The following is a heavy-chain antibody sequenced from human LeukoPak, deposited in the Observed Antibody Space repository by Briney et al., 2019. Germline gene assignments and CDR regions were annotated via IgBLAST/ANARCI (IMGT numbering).Heavy chain of an antibody. CDR1: GGSISSYY. CDR3: ARETSQKGAHYMDV. V-gene: IGHV4-59*01. D-gene: IGHD3-16*01. J-gene: IGHJ6*03. CDR2: IYYSGST. Sequence: PSETLSLTCTVSGGSISSYYWSWIRQPPGKGLEWIGYIYYSGSTNYNPSLKSRVTISVDTSKNQFSLKLSSVTAADTAVSYCARETSQKGAHYMDVWGKGATVTIFS.